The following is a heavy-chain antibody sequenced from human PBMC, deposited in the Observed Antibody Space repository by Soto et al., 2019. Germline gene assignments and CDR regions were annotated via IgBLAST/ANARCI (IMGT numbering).Heavy chain of an antibody. CDR3: AKGTSRIHFGMDV. J-gene: IGHJ6*02. Sequence: EVQVLESGGGLVQPGGSLRLSCAASGFTFSLYAMTWVRQAPGKGLEWVSSIGGSGGSTYYAESVKGRFTITRDNSMKTPYLQMNSLRADDTAVYYCAKGTSRIHFGMDVWGQGTTVTVSS. CDR1: GFTFSLYA. V-gene: IGHV3-23*01. CDR2: IGGSGGST.